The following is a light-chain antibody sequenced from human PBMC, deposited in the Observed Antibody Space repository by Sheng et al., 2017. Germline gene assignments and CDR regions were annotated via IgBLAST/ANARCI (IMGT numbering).Light chain of an antibody. J-gene: IGLJ2*01. CDR2: EDI. CDR3: QAWDSGDVV. V-gene: IGLV3-1*01. CDR1: KLGNKY. Sequence: SYELTQPPSVSVSPGQTASITCSGDKLGNKYACWYQQKPGQSPVVVIYEDIKRPSGIPERFSGSNSGNTATLTISGTQAMDEADYYCQAWDSGDVVFGGGTKLTVL.